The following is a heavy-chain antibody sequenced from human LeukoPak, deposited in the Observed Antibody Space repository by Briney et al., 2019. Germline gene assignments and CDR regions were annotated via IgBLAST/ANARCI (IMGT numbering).Heavy chain of an antibody. CDR2: IYSGGST. Sequence: GGSVRLSFAGSGCTDSSNYMSWVRQARGRGLEGVSVIYSGGSTYYADSVKGRFTISRDNSKTTLSLQMNSLRAADEPVYYCVKSRRIQHYNYPMAVWGKGTTVTVPS. CDR1: GCTDSSNY. J-gene: IGHJ6*03. CDR3: VKSRRIQHYNYPMAV. V-gene: IGHV3-53*01.